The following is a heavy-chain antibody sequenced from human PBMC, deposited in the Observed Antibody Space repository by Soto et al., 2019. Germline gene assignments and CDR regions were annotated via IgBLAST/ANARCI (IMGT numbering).Heavy chain of an antibody. D-gene: IGHD3-22*01. CDR1: GYTFTSYY. CDR2: INPSGGST. J-gene: IGHJ6*02. Sequence: ASVKVSCNASGYTFTSYYMHWVRQAPGQGLEWMGIINPSGGSTSYAQKFQGRVTMTRDTSTSTVYMELSSLRSEDTAVYYCARDDNRLLDYYYYGMDVWGQGTTVTVSS. CDR3: ARDDNRLLDYYYYGMDV. V-gene: IGHV1-46*01.